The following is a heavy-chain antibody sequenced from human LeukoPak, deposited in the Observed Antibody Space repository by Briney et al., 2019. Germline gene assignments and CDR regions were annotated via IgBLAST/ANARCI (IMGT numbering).Heavy chain of an antibody. CDR1: GYTFTGYY. J-gene: IGHJ4*02. CDR2: INPNSGGT. Sequence: GASVKVSCKASGYTFTGYYMHWVRQAPGQGLEWMGWINPNSGGTNYAQKFQGRVTMTRDTSISTAYMELSRLRSDDTAVHYCARAGGYSSSGSDYWGQGTLVTVSS. CDR3: ARAGGYSSSGSDY. D-gene: IGHD6-13*01. V-gene: IGHV1-2*02.